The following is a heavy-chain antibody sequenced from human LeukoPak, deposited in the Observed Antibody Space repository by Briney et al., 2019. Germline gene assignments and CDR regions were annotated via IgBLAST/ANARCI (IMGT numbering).Heavy chain of an antibody. CDR2: ISSSGSTI. Sequence: PGGSLRLSCAASGFTFSDYYMSRIRQAPGKGLEWVSYISSSGSTIYYADSVKGRFTISRDNAKNSLYLQRNSLRAEDTAVYYCAKQLGYCSDGSCYFPYWGQGTLVTVSS. J-gene: IGHJ4*02. CDR3: AKQLGYCSDGSCYFPY. CDR1: GFTFSDYY. V-gene: IGHV3-11*01. D-gene: IGHD2-15*01.